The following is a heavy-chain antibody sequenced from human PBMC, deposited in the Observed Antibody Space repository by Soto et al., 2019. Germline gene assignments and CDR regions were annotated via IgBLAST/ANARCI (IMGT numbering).Heavy chain of an antibody. CDR1: GFTFSAFS. D-gene: IGHD3-10*02. CDR3: VRDFGRYFREGYMDV. V-gene: IGHV3-21*02. J-gene: IGHJ6*03. Sequence: EVRLVESGGGLVKPGGSLRLSCAASGFTFSAFSMNWVRQAPGKGLEWLSAINEDSTYIYYGDSLRGRSTISRDNAKDSLYLPIDSLRAEYQAVYYCVRDFGRYFREGYMDVWGDGATVIVS. CDR2: INEDSTYI.